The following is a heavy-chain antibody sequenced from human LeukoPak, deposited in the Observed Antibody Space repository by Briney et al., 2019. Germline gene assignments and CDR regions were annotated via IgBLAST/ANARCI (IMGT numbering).Heavy chain of an antibody. V-gene: IGHV3-48*01. CDR2: IGTSSTTI. CDR3: ARSYSSSWYPPFDY. Sequence: GGSLRLSCAASGFTFSSYAMSWVRQAPGKGLEWVSNIGTSSTTIYYADSVKGRFTISRDNSKNTLYLQMNSLRAEDTAVYYCARSYSSSWYPPFDYWGQGTLVTVSS. D-gene: IGHD6-13*01. CDR1: GFTFSSYA. J-gene: IGHJ4*02.